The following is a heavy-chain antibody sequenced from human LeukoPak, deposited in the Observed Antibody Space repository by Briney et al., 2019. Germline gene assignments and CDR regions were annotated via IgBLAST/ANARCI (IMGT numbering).Heavy chain of an antibody. CDR1: GFTFSSYS. CDR3: ARGLRYFDWSGRFDY. CDR2: ISSSSSYI. J-gene: IGHJ4*02. Sequence: KSGGSLRLSCAASGFTFSSYSMNWVRQAPRKGLEWVSSISSSSSYIYYADSVKGRFTISRDNAKNSLYLQMNSLRAEDTAVYYCARGLRYFDWSGRFDYWGQGTLVTVSS. V-gene: IGHV3-21*01. D-gene: IGHD3-9*01.